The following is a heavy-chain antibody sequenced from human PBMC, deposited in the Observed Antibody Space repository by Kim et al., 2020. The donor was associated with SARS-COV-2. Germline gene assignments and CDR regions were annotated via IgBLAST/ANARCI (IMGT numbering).Heavy chain of an antibody. V-gene: IGHV1-8*01. CDR3: ARGVAAGVDY. D-gene: IGHD6-19*01. CDR2: NT. J-gene: IGHJ4*02. Sequence: NTGYAQGCQGRVTMTRSTSISTACMELSSLRSEDTAVYFCARGVAAGVDYWGQGTLVTVSS.